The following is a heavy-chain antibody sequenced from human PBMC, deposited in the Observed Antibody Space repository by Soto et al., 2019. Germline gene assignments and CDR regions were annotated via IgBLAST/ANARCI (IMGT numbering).Heavy chain of an antibody. V-gene: IGHV6-1*01. J-gene: IGHJ3*01. D-gene: IGHD6-6*01. CDR2: TYYRSKWYN. Sequence: PSQTLSLTCAISGDSVSSDSAARNWIRQSPSRGLEWLGRTYYRSKWYNDYAVSVKSRITINPDTSKNQFSLQLNSVTPEDTAVYFCARKRSSFAFDVWGQGTMVTVSS. CDR3: ARKRSSFAFDV. CDR1: GDSVSSDSAA.